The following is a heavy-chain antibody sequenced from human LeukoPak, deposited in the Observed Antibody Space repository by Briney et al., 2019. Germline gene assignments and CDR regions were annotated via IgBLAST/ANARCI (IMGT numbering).Heavy chain of an antibody. CDR3: VGGIGWLPDY. V-gene: IGHV3-7*01. Sequence: PGGSLRLSCAASGLTFSAYWGNWVRQAPGKGLEWVANVEQDGSEKNYVDSVKGRFTISRDNGENSLYLQMNSLRVEDTGVYYCVGGIGWLPDYWGRGTLVTVSS. J-gene: IGHJ4*02. CDR2: VEQDGSEK. D-gene: IGHD6-19*01. CDR1: GLTFSAYW.